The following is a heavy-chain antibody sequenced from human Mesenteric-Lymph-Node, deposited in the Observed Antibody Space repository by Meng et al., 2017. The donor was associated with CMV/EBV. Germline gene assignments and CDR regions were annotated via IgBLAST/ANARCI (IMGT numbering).Heavy chain of an antibody. J-gene: IGHJ4*02. D-gene: IGHD3-22*01. CDR1: TFTGYD. Sequence: TFTGYDINWVRQAPGQGLEWMGGIIPIFGTANYAQKFQGRVTITTDESTSTAYMELSSLRSEDTAVYYCARGDDSSGYYSFGIDYWGQGTLVTVSS. V-gene: IGHV1-69*05. CDR2: IIPIFGTA. CDR3: ARGDDSSGYYSFGIDY.